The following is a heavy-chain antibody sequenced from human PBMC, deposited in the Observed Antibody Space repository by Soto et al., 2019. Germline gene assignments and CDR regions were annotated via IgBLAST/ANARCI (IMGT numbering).Heavy chain of an antibody. CDR2: INPNSGGT. J-gene: IGHJ6*02. Sequence: ASVKVSCKASGYTFTGYYMHWVRQAPGQGLEWMGWINPNSGGTNYAQKFQGWVTMTRDTSISTAYMELSRLRSDDTAVYYCAREGRSGSYYSSYGMDVWGQGTTVTGSS. CDR1: GYTFTGYY. D-gene: IGHD1-26*01. V-gene: IGHV1-2*04. CDR3: AREGRSGSYYSSYGMDV.